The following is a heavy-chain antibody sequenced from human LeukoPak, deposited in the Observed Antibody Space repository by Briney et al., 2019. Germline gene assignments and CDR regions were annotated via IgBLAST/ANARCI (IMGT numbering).Heavy chain of an antibody. CDR3: ARRAGAYSHPYDY. J-gene: IGHJ4*02. D-gene: IGHD4/OR15-4a*01. CDR1: GFTFRRYG. CDR2: ISGSGSST. Sequence: PGGSLRLSCAASGFTFRRYGMSWVRQAPEKGLEWVSAISGSGSSTYYGDSVKGRFTISRDNSKNTLYLQMNSLRAEDTAVYYCARRAGAYSHPYDYWGQGTLVTVSS. V-gene: IGHV3-23*01.